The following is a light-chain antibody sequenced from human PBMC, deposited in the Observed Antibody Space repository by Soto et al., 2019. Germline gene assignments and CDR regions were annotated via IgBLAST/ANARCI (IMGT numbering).Light chain of an antibody. CDR2: SNN. V-gene: IGLV1-44*01. Sequence: QSVLTQPPSASGTPGQRVTISCSGSSSNIGSNNVNWYQQLPGTAPKLLMFSNNQRPSGVPDRFSGSRSGTSAFLAISGLQSEDEADYYCAAWDDSLNGAVFGGGTKVTVL. CDR1: SSNIGSNN. J-gene: IGLJ2*01. CDR3: AAWDDSLNGAV.